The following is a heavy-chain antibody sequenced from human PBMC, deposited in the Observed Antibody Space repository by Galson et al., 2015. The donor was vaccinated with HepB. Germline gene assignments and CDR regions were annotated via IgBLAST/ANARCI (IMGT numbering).Heavy chain of an antibody. V-gene: IGHV3-48*02. CDR3: ARDRVSGSYYPLYYFDY. Sequence: SLRLSCAASGFTFSSYSMNWVRQAPGKGLEWVSYISSSSSTIYYADSVKGRFTISRDNAKNSLYLQMNSLRDEDTAVYYCARDRVSGSYYPLYYFDYWGQGTLVTVSS. CDR1: GFTFSSYS. CDR2: ISSSSSTI. D-gene: IGHD1-26*01. J-gene: IGHJ4*02.